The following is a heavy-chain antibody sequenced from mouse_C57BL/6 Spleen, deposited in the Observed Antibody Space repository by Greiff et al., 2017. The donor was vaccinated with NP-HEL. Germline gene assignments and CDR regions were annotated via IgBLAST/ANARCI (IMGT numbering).Heavy chain of an antibody. V-gene: IGHV1-81*01. CDR1: GYTFTSYG. CDR3: ARYGGNDWYFDV. CDR2: IYPRSGNT. Sequence: QVQLQQSGAELARPGASVKLSCKASGYTFTSYGISWVKQRTGQGLEWIGEIYPRSGNTYYNEKFKGKATLTADKSSSTAYMELRSLTSEDSAVYFCARYGGNDWYFDVWGTGTTVTVSS. J-gene: IGHJ1*03. D-gene: IGHD2-1*01.